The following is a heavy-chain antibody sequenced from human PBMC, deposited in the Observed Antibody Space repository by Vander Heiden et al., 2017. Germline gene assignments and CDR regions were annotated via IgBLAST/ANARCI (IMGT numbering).Heavy chain of an antibody. D-gene: IGHD6-19*01. CDR3: ARITDSSGWHVAFDY. V-gene: IGHV3-53*01. J-gene: IGHJ4*02. CDR2: NYSGDTT. Sequence: EVQLVESGGGLIHPGGSLRLSCAVSGFSVSSTYMSWVSQAPGKGLEWVSINYSGDTTHYADSVKGRFTMSRDNSENTLYLQMNNLRDEDTAVYYCARITDSSGWHVAFDYWGQGSLVTVSS. CDR1: GFSVSSTY.